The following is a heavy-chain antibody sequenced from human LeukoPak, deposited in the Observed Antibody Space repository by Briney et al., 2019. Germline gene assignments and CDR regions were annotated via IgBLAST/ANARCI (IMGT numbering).Heavy chain of an antibody. CDR1: GGSFSGYY. CDR2: INHSGST. CDR3: ARGGGDDYGDYVLY. Sequence: PSETLSLTCAVYGGSFSGYYWSWIRQPPGKGLEWIGEINHSGSTNYNPSLKSRVTISVDTSKNQFSLKLSSVTAADTAVYYCARGGGDDYGDYVLYWGQGTLVTVSS. V-gene: IGHV4-34*01. J-gene: IGHJ4*02. D-gene: IGHD4-17*01.